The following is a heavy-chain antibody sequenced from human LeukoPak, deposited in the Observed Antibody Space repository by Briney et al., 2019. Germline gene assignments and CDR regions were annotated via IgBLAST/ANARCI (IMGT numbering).Heavy chain of an antibody. D-gene: IGHD6-13*01. CDR2: ISWNSGSI. J-gene: IGHJ3*02. CDR1: GFTFDDYA. Sequence: PGGSLRLSCAASGFTFDDYAMHWVRQAPGKGLEWVSGISWNSGSIGYADSVKGRLTISRDNAKNSLYLQMNSLRAEDTALYYCAKDRGAAAGTGGAFDIWGQGTMVTVSS. CDR3: AKDRGAAAGTGGAFDI. V-gene: IGHV3-9*01.